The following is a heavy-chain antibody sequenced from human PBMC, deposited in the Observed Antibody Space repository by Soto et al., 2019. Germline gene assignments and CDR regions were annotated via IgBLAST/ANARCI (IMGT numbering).Heavy chain of an antibody. CDR2: VYYTGST. CDR1: CGSISGSY. Sequence: SETLSLTCSVSCGSISGSYWSWIRQSPGKGLEWLGYVYYTGSTNYSPSLRSRVSISVDTSKNEFSLRLSSATAADTAVYFCARSVAVPGAHIDYWGQGTQVTV. V-gene: IGHV4-59*01. CDR3: ARSVAVPGAHIDY. J-gene: IGHJ4*02. D-gene: IGHD6-19*01.